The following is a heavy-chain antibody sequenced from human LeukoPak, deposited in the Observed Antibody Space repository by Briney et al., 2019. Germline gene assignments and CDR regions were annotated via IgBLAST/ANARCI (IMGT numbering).Heavy chain of an antibody. J-gene: IGHJ4*02. CDR1: GYSFTSYW. Sequence: GESLKISCKGSGYSFTSYWIGWVRQMPGKGLEWMGIIYPGDSDTRYSPSFQGQVTISADKSISTAYLQWSSLKASDTAMYYCARQVGITFGGVIVTNFDYWGQGTLVTVSS. V-gene: IGHV5-51*01. CDR2: IYPGDSDT. D-gene: IGHD3-16*02. CDR3: ARQVGITFGGVIVTNFDY.